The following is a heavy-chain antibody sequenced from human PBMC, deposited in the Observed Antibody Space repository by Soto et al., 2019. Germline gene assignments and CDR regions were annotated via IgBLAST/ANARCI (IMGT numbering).Heavy chain of an antibody. D-gene: IGHD5-18*01. CDR2: IWYDGSNK. CDR1: GFTFSSYG. J-gene: IGHJ5*02. CDR3: AREGGYSYGYANWFDP. Sequence: GGSLRLSCAASGFTFSSYGMHWVRQAPGKGLEWVAVIWYDGSNKYYADSVKGRLTISRDNSKNTLYLQMNSLRAEDTAVYYCAREGGYSYGYANWFDPWGQGTLVTVSS. V-gene: IGHV3-33*01.